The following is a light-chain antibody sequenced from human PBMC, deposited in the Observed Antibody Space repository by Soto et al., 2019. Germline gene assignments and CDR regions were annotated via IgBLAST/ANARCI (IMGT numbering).Light chain of an antibody. Sequence: QSALTQPVSVSGSPGQSITISCTGTSSDVGGYNYVSWYQQHPGKAPKLMIYDVSNRPSGVSNRFSGSKSGNTASLTISGLQAEDEADYYCSSYTSSSSSCVFGTGTKVTVL. CDR2: DVS. CDR1: SSDVGGYNY. J-gene: IGLJ1*01. CDR3: SSYTSSSSSCV. V-gene: IGLV2-14*01.